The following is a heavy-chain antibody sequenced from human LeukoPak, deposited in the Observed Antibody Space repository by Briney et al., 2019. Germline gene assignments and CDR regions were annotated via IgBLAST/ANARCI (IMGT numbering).Heavy chain of an antibody. J-gene: IGHJ4*02. V-gene: IGHV4-30-4*01. CDR2: IYYTGRT. CDR1: GDSISSGDYY. CDR3: ARAPVGYCSGGTCKRYFDF. Sequence: SETLSLTCTVSGDSISSGDYYWSWIRQPPGKGLEYIGYIYYTGRTSYNPSLMSRLTMSVDTPKNQFSLKLSSVTAADTALYYCARAPVGYCSGGTCKRYFDFWGQGSLVTVSS. D-gene: IGHD2-15*01.